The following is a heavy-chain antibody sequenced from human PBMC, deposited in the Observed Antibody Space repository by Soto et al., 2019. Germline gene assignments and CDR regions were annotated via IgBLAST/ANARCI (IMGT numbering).Heavy chain of an antibody. J-gene: IGHJ6*02. CDR2: IYSSGTT. V-gene: IGHV4-4*07. CDR3: ARAAKPVDFYYGMDV. CDR1: GGSISSYH. Sequence: SETLSLTCTVSGGSISSYHWNWIRQPAGKGLEWIGCIYSSGTTKYNPSLKSRVTMSVDTSKKQFSLKVSSVTAADTAVYYCARAAKPVDFYYGMDVWGQGTTVTV.